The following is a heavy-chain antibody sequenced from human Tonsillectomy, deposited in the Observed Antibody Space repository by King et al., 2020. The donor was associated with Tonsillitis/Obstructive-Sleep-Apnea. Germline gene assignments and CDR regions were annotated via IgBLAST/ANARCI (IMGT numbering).Heavy chain of an antibody. CDR2: IHTGNVNT. CDR1: VYTFTSYA. CDR3: ARGFGDTAMVTGGYFDS. J-gene: IGHJ4*02. V-gene: IGHV1-3*04. Sequence: QLGQSVAEVKKTGASVKVSCKASVYTFTSYAMHWVRQAPGQTLEWMGWIHTGNVNTKYSKKFPGRVTITRDTSASTAYMELSSLRSEDTAVYYCARGFGDTAMVTGGYFDSWGQGTLVTVSS. D-gene: IGHD5-18*01.